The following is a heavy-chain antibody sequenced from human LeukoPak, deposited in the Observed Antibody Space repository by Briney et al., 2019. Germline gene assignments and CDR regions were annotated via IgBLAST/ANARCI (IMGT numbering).Heavy chain of an antibody. J-gene: IGHJ5*02. CDR2: MNPNNGNT. CDR1: GFTFTSYD. Sequence: ASVKVSCKASGFTFTSYDISWVRQASGQGLEWMGWMNPNNGNTGYAQKFQGRVTMTRDASINTAYMGLRGLRSEDTAVYYCVRDGEGAAISVNYWFDPWGQGTLVTVSS. D-gene: IGHD2-2*02. V-gene: IGHV1-8*01. CDR3: VRDGEGAAISVNYWFDP.